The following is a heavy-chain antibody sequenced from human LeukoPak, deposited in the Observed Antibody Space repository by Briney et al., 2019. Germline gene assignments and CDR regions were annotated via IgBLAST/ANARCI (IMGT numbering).Heavy chain of an antibody. Sequence: GGSLRLSCVASGFTFSSYWMHWVRQDPRKGLVWVSRINGDGRNINYADSVRGRFTISRDNAKNTLYPQMNTLRVEDTAVYYCTRDLMDYDVSTGLHHYYMDVWGQGTTVTVSS. CDR1: GFTFSSYW. CDR3: TRDLMDYDVSTGLHHYYMDV. J-gene: IGHJ6*02. CDR2: INGDGRNI. D-gene: IGHD3-9*01. V-gene: IGHV3-74*01.